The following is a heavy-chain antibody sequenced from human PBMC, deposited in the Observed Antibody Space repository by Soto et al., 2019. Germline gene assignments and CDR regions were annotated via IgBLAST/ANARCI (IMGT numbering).Heavy chain of an antibody. Sequence: GESLKISCKGSGYSFTSYWIGWVRQMPGKGLEWMGIIYPGDSDTRYSPSFQGQVTISADKSISTAYLQWSSLKASDTAMYYCARSPGYCSGGSCHEYNWFDPWGQGTLVTVSS. V-gene: IGHV5-51*01. CDR1: GYSFTSYW. CDR2: IYPGDSDT. CDR3: ARSPGYCSGGSCHEYNWFDP. D-gene: IGHD2-15*01. J-gene: IGHJ5*02.